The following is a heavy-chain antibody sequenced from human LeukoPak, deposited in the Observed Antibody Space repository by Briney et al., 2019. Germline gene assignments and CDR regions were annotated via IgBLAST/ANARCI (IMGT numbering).Heavy chain of an antibody. CDR1: GFTFSSYW. CDR3: ARDRDIVVVPAAYYYYYYGMGV. CDR2: IKQDGSEK. J-gene: IGHJ6*02. Sequence: GGSLRLSCAASGFTFSSYWMSWVRQAPGKGLEWVANIKQDGSEKYYVDSVKGRFTISRDNAKNSLYLQMNSLRAEDTAVYYCARDRDIVVVPAAYYYYYYGMGVWGQGTTVTASS. V-gene: IGHV3-7*01. D-gene: IGHD2-2*01.